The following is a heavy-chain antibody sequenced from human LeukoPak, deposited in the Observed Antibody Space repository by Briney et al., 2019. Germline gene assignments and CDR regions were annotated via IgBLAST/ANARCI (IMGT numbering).Heavy chain of an antibody. D-gene: IGHD1-26*01. J-gene: IGHJ6*02. Sequence: PGGSLRLSCAASGFTFSSYGMHWVRRAPGKGLEWVAFIRYDGSNKYYADSVKGRFTISRDNSKNTLYLQMNSLRAEDTAVYYCAKVIVGYYYYYGMDVWGQGTTVTVSS. V-gene: IGHV3-30*02. CDR2: IRYDGSNK. CDR3: AKVIVGYYYYYGMDV. CDR1: GFTFSSYG.